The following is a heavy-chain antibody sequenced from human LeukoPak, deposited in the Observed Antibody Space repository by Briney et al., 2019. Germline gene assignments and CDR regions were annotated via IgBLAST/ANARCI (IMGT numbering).Heavy chain of an antibody. CDR1: GYTFTSYD. D-gene: IGHD3-22*01. V-gene: IGHV1-8*01. CDR2: MNPNSGNT. Sequence: ASVKVSCKASGYTFTSYDINWVRQAAGQGLEWMGWMNPNSGNTGYAQKFQGRVTMTRSTSVSSAYMELSSLRAEDTAMYYCARDLNSSTMIVVEEADYWGQGTLVTVSS. CDR3: ARDLNSSTMIVVEEADY. J-gene: IGHJ4*02.